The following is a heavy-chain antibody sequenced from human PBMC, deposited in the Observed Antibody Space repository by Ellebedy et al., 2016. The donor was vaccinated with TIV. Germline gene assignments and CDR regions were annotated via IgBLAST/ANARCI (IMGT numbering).Heavy chain of an antibody. CDR2: INAGNGNT. V-gene: IGHV1-3*01. Sequence: ASVKVSXXASGYTFTSYAMHWVRQAPGQRLEWMGWINAGNGNTKYSQKFQGRVTITRDTSASTAYMELSSLRSEDTAVYYCARGSSGSYLFDLWGRGTLVTVSS. J-gene: IGHJ2*01. D-gene: IGHD3-10*01. CDR3: ARGSSGSYLFDL. CDR1: GYTFTSYA.